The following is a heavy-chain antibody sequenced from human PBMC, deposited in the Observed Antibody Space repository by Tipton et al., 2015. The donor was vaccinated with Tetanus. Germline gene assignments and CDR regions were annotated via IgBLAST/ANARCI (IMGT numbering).Heavy chain of an antibody. CDR1: GGSISSSSYY. V-gene: IGHV4-39*01. D-gene: IGHD3-10*01. J-gene: IGHJ6*02. Sequence: TLSLTCTVSGGSISSSSYYWGWIRQPPGKGLEWIGSIYYSGSTYYNPSLKSRVTISVDTSKNQFSLKLSSVTAADTAVYYCAVAGGMVRGVIIRLYGMDVWGQGTTVTVSS. CDR2: IYYSGST. CDR3: AVAGGMVRGVIIRLYGMDV.